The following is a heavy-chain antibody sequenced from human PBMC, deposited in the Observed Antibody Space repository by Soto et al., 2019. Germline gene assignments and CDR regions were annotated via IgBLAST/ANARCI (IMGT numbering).Heavy chain of an antibody. CDR2: IDPDGSDT. Sequence: PGGSLRLSCAASGFAFSRFPMHWVRQAPGKGLVWVSRIDPDGSDTTYADSVKGRFTISRDNAKNIVYLQMSSLRAEDTALYYCATMAGTYPYWGQGPLVTVSS. J-gene: IGHJ4*02. D-gene: IGHD1-26*01. CDR3: ATMAGTYPY. CDR1: GFAFSRFP. V-gene: IGHV3-74*01.